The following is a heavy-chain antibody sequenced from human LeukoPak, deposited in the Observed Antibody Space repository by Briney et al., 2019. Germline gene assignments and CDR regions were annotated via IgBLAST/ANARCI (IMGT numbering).Heavy chain of an antibody. V-gene: IGHV3-21*01. D-gene: IGHD3-10*01. CDR3: ATLRFGELSWNP. CDR2: ISRTGTYI. J-gene: IGHJ5*02. Sequence: GGSLRLSCAASGFTFSSYNMKWVRQAPGEGLEWVSSISRTGTYIYYADSVKGRFTVSRDNAQNSLYLQMNSLRAEDTAVYYCATLRFGELSWNPWGQGTLVTVSS. CDR1: GFTFSSYN.